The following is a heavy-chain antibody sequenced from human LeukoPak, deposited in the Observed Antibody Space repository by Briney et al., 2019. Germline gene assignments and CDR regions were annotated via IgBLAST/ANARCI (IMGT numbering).Heavy chain of an antibody. J-gene: IGHJ6*03. CDR3: ARCQTEAYYDILTGYYLTTTEQRHYYMDV. CDR1: GYSFTSYW. D-gene: IGHD3-9*01. Sequence: GESLKISCKGSGYSFTSYWIGWVRQMPGKGLEWMGIIYPGDSDTRYSPSFQGQVTISADKSISTAYLQWSSLKASDTAMYYCARCQTEAYYDILTGYYLTTTEQRHYYMDVWGKGTTVTVSS. CDR2: IYPGDSDT. V-gene: IGHV5-51*01.